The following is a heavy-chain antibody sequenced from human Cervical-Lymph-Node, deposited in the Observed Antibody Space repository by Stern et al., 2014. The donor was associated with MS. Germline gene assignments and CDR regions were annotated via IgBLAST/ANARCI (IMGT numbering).Heavy chain of an antibody. J-gene: IGHJ6*02. D-gene: IGHD3-10*01. V-gene: IGHV1-8*01. CDR2: MNPNNGNK. CDR3: ARDRFYGSGIYYALGDGMDV. Sequence: DQLVESGAEVKKPGASLKVSCKASGYTFTNYNLDWVRQATPQGLEWMGWMNPNNGNKGYAQRSQGRVTTIRDTSTSTAYKEPSSMKAEDTAVYWWARDRFYGSGIYYALGDGMDVWGQGTTVTVSS. CDR1: GYTFTNYN.